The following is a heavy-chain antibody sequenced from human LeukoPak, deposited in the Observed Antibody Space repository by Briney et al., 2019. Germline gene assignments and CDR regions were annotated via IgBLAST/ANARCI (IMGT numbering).Heavy chain of an antibody. CDR1: GYTFTSYG. V-gene: IGHV1-18*01. Sequence: ASVKVSCKASGYTFTSYGISWVRQAPGQGLEWMGWISAYNGNTNYAQKLQGRVTTTTDTSTSTAYMELRSLRSDDTAVYYCARVYYYDSSGYYGYFDYWGQGTLVTVSS. D-gene: IGHD3-22*01. J-gene: IGHJ4*02. CDR3: ARVYYYDSSGYYGYFDY. CDR2: ISAYNGNT.